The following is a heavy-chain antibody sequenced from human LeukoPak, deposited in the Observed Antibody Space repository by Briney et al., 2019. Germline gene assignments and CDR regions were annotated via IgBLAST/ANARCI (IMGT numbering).Heavy chain of an antibody. CDR2: ISSSGSYT. CDR3: ARAWNYGIDY. Sequence: GGSLRLSCAVSGFTFSSYEMNWVRQAPGKGLEWVSSISSSGSYTNYADSVKGRFTISRDNAKNSLYLQMNSLRAEDTAVYYCARAWNYGIDYWGQGTLVTVSS. J-gene: IGHJ4*02. CDR1: GFTFSSYE. V-gene: IGHV3-48*03. D-gene: IGHD1-7*01.